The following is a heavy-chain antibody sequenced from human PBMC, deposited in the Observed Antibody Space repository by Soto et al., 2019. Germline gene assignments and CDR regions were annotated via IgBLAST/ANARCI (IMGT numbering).Heavy chain of an antibody. CDR1: GGTFSSYT. Sequence: SVKVSCKASGGTFSSYTISWVRQAPGQGLEWMGRIIPILGIANYAQKFQGRVTITADKSMSTAYMELSSLRSEDTAVYYCARQEGYCSGGSCYSLDYWGQGTLVTVSS. V-gene: IGHV1-69*02. CDR3: ARQEGYCSGGSCYSLDY. D-gene: IGHD2-15*01. J-gene: IGHJ4*02. CDR2: IIPILGIA.